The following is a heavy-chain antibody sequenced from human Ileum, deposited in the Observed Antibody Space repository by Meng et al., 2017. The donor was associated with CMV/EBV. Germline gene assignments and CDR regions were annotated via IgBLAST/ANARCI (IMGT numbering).Heavy chain of an antibody. CDR2: INSDGSST. D-gene: IGHD4-17*01. Sequence: GESLKISCAASGFTFSNYWMHWVRQAPGKGLVWVSRINSDGSSTRYADSVKGRFTVSRDSAKNMLYLQMNSLRAEDTAVYYCAKGGATVKDYWGQGTLVTVSS. V-gene: IGHV3-74*01. CDR1: GFTFSNYW. J-gene: IGHJ4*02. CDR3: AKGGATVKDY.